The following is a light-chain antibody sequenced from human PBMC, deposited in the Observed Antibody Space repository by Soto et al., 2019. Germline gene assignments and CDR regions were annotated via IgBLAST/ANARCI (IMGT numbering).Light chain of an antibody. J-gene: IGLJ2*01. CDR3: AAWDDSLSGRI. CDR2: RND. Sequence: QAVVTQPLSASGTPGQGVTISCSGSKSNIGTNFVYWYQQLPGTAPKLLIYRNDQRPSGVPDRFSGSKSGTSASLAISGLRSEDEADYYCAAWDDSLSGRIFGGGTQLTVL. V-gene: IGLV1-47*01. CDR1: KSNIGTNF.